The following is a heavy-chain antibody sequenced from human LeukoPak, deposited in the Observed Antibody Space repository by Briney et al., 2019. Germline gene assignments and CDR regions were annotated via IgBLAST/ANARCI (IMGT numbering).Heavy chain of an antibody. CDR3: ARDLIAFDAFDI. J-gene: IGHJ3*02. CDR1: GFTFSDYY. D-gene: IGHD3-16*01. Sequence: GGSLRLSCAASGFTFSDYYMSWIRQAPGKGLEWVSYISSSGGTIYYADSVKGRFTVSRDNAKNSLFLQMNSLRAEDTAMYYCARDLIAFDAFDIWGQGTMVTVSS. CDR2: ISSSGGTI. V-gene: IGHV3-11*04.